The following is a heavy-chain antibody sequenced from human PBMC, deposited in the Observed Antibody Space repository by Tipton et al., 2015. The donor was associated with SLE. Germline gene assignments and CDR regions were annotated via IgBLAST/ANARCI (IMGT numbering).Heavy chain of an antibody. J-gene: IGHJ3*02. CDR2: IYYSGST. V-gene: IGHV4-59*11. CDR3: ARKAVAGHYDAFDI. Sequence: LRLSCAVSGFTFSHHYMMWVRQAPGKGLEWIGYIYYSGSTNYNPSLKSRVTISVDTSKNQFSLKLSSVPAADTAVYYCARKAVAGHYDAFDIWGQGTMVTVSS. CDR1: GFTFSHHY. D-gene: IGHD6-19*01.